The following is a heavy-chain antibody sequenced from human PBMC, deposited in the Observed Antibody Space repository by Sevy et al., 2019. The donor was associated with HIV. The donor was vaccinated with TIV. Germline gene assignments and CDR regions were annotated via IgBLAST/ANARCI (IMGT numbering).Heavy chain of an antibody. V-gene: IGHV3-30-3*01. Sequence: GGSLRLSCAASGLTFSSHAMHWVRQAPGKGLESVAVISYDGNIRYYGDSVKGRFTISRDDSKNTLYLQMNSLRAEDTAVYYCARDLGYESSGYLPFFDPRGQVTLVTVSS. CDR1: GLTFSSHA. CDR3: ARDLGYESSGYLPFFDP. CDR2: ISYDGNIR. D-gene: IGHD3-22*01. J-gene: IGHJ5*02.